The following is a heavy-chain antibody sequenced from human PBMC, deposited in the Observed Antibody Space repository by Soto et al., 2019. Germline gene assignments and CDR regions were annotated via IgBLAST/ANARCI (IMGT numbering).Heavy chain of an antibody. CDR3: ALSSGGWSKFDY. D-gene: IGHD6-19*01. Sequence: EVQLLESGGGLVQPGGSLRLSCAASGFTFNNYAMSWVRQAPGKGLEWVSAVRASGGNTYYADSGTGPFTSARDNSNNTLYLQMHSPRAEDAAVYYSALSSGGWSKFDYWGQGTLVTVSS. CDR2: VRASGGNT. J-gene: IGHJ4*02. CDR1: GFTFNNYA. V-gene: IGHV3-23*01.